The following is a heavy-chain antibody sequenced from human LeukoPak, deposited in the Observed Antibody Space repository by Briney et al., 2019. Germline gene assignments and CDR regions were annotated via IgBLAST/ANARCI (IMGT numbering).Heavy chain of an antibody. D-gene: IGHD5/OR15-5a*01. CDR3: ARRMTVSATNWFDP. Sequence: SETLSLTCTVSGASISSSFWTWIRQSPGKGLEWLAYIYYTGSTNLNPSLKSRLTISVDTSKNQFSLRLSSVTAADTALYYCARRMTVSATNWFDPWGQGTLVTVSS. V-gene: IGHV4-59*01. J-gene: IGHJ5*02. CDR1: GASISSSF. CDR2: IYYTGST.